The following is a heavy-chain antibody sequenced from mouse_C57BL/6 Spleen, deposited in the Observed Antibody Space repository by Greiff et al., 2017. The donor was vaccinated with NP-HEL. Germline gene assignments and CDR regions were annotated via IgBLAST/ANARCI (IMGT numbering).Heavy chain of an antibody. Sequence: QVQLQQSGAELVRPGTSVKVSCKASGYAFTNYLIEWVKQRPGQGLEWIGVINPGSGGTNYNEKFKGKATLNADKSSSTAYMQLSSLTSEDSAVYFCARVGTGWYFDVWGTGTTVTVSS. J-gene: IGHJ1*03. CDR2: INPGSGGT. CDR3: ARVGTGWYFDV. V-gene: IGHV1-54*01. CDR1: GYAFTNYL. D-gene: IGHD3-3*01.